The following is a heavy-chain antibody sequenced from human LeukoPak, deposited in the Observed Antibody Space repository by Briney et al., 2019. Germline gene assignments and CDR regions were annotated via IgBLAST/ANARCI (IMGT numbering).Heavy chain of an antibody. J-gene: IGHJ4*02. V-gene: IGHV4-4*07. CDR3: ARVGSWWLGALFDY. CDR1: RGSIRSYY. CDR2: IDSSGTT. D-gene: IGHD3-10*01. Sequence: SETLSLTCTVSRGSIRSYYWSWIRQPAGKGLEWLGLIDSSGTTNYSPSLKSRVTISVDPSKSQFSLKLNSVSAADTAVYFCARVGSWWLGALFDYWGQGMLVTVSS.